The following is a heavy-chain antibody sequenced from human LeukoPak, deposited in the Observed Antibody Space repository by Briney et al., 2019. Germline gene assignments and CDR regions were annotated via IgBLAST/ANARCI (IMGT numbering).Heavy chain of an antibody. J-gene: IGHJ4*02. Sequence: PGGSLRLSCAASGFTFDDYAMHWVRQAPGKGLEWVSGISWNCGSIGYADSVKGRFTISRDNAKNSLYLQMNSLRAEDMALYYCAKGQYSSGWYVFDYWGQGTLVTVSS. CDR3: AKGQYSSGWYVFDY. CDR2: ISWNCGSI. D-gene: IGHD6-19*01. V-gene: IGHV3-9*03. CDR1: GFTFDDYA.